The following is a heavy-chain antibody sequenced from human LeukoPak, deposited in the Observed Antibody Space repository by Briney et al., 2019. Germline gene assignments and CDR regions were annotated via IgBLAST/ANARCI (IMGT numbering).Heavy chain of an antibody. CDR2: ISPSGAST. D-gene: IGHD1-1*01. J-gene: IGHJ3*02. Sequence: GASVKVSCKASGYTFTNYYMHWVRQAPGQGLEWMGMISPSGASTSYAQKFQGRVTMTRDVSTSTVYMELSSLRSEDTAVYYRARHTTGYNSPRDSFNIWGQGTMVTVSS. CDR3: ARHTTGYNSPRDSFNI. CDR1: GYTFTNYY. V-gene: IGHV1-46*01.